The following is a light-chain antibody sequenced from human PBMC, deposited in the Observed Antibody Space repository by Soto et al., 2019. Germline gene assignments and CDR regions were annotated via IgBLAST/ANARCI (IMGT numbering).Light chain of an antibody. Sequence: QSVLTQPPSASGTPGQRVIISCSGSNSNIGTYTVNWYQQLPGTAPKLLIYTAYQRPSGVPDRFSGSRSGTSASLAISGLQSEDEADYYCASWDDSLSGGVFGGGTQLTVL. CDR1: NSNIGTYT. CDR2: TAY. V-gene: IGLV1-44*01. CDR3: ASWDDSLSGGV. J-gene: IGLJ7*01.